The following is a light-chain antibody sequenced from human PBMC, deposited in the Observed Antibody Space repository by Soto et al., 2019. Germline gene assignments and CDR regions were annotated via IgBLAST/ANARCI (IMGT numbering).Light chain of an antibody. CDR1: QSVNSN. CDR2: GTS. Sequence: QSPATLSLSPGERATLSCRASQSVNSNLAWYQQKAGQAPRLLIYGTSTRATGIPARFSGSGSGTDFTLTISSLQFEDFAVYYCQQYNNWPRTFGQGTKVDIK. J-gene: IGKJ1*01. CDR3: QQYNNWPRT. V-gene: IGKV3-15*01.